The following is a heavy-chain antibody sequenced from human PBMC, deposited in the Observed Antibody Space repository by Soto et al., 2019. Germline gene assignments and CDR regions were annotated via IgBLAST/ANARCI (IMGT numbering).Heavy chain of an antibody. CDR1: GFTFSTYW. CDR3: ARGNTMDV. J-gene: IGHJ6*02. V-gene: IGHV3-7*03. CDR2: IKQDGSDK. Sequence: LRLSCSASGFTFSTYWMTWVRQAPGKGLESVANIKQDGSDKYYVDSVKGRFTISRDNAKNSLYLQMNSLRVEDTALYYCARGNTMDVWGQGTTVTVSS.